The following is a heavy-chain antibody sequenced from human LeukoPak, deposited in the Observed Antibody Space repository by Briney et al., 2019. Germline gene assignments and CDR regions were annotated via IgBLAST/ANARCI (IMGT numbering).Heavy chain of an antibody. D-gene: IGHD1-26*01. CDR3: ARGGPVGSWFDP. J-gene: IGHJ5*02. CDR2: IYYSGST. Sequence: SETLSLTCNVSGGSITSYYWSWIRRPPGKGLEWIGYIYYSGSTKYNPSLKSRVTISVDMSKNQFSLKLSSVTAADTAVYYCARGGPVGSWFDPWGQGTLVSVSS. V-gene: IGHV4-59*01. CDR1: GGSITSYY.